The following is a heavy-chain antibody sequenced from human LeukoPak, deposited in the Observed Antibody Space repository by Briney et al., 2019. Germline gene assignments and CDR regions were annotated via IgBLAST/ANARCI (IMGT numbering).Heavy chain of an antibody. CDR2: IKQDGSEK. CDR3: ASGLGRAIYYDSGNDDY. CDR1: GFTFSSYW. J-gene: IGHJ4*02. Sequence: PGGSLRLSCAVSGFTFSSYWMSWVRQAPGKGLEWVANIKQDGSEKYYLDSVKGRFTISRDNPKNSLYLQMNNLRADDTAVYYCASGLGRAIYYDSGNDDYWGRGTLVTVSS. V-gene: IGHV3-7*01. D-gene: IGHD3-10*01.